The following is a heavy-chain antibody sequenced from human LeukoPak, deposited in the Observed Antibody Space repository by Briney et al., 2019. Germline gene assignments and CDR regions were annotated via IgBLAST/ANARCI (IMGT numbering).Heavy chain of an antibody. Sequence: SQILSLTCAVSGGSISSGGYSWSWIRQPPGKGLEWIGYIYHSGSTYYNPSLKSRVTISVDRSKNQFSLKLSSVTAADTAVYYCASFVVVVAAFDYWGQGTLVTVSS. CDR1: GGSISSGGYS. V-gene: IGHV4-30-2*01. CDR3: ASFVVVVAAFDY. J-gene: IGHJ4*02. CDR2: IYHSGST. D-gene: IGHD2-15*01.